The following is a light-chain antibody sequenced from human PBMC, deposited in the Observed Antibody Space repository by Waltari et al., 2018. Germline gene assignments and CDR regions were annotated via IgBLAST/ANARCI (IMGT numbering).Light chain of an antibody. CDR3: QQYNSYSLLT. CDR2: KAS. V-gene: IGKV1-5*03. Sequence: DIQMTQSPFTLSASVGDRVIITCRASQSVRNWLAWYQHKPGKAPKLLIYKASTLASGVPSRFSGSGSGTEFGLTISSLQPDDFATYYCQQYNSYSLLTFGGGTKVEIK. J-gene: IGKJ4*01. CDR1: QSVRNW.